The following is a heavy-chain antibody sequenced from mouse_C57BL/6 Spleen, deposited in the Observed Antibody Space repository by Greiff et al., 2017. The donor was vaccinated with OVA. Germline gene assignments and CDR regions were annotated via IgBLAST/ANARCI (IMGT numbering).Heavy chain of an antibody. CDR2: IRNKANGYTT. Sequence: EVKLVESGGGLVQPGGSLSLSCAASGFTFTDYYMSWVRQPPGKALEWLGFIRNKANGYTTEYSASEGRFTISRDNSQSILYLQMNALRAEDSATYYCARYMDYWGQGTTLTVSS. J-gene: IGHJ2*01. CDR3: ARYMDY. CDR1: GFTFTDYY. V-gene: IGHV7-3*01.